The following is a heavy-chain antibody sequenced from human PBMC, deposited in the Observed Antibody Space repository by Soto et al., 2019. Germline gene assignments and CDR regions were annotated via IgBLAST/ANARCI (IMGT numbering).Heavy chain of an antibody. CDR3: ALIKDCSRTDCYLASFDP. Sequence: SGPTLVNPTETPTLTCTVSGLSLSTGKLGVSWIRQPPGKALEWLAHIFSNDDKSYSTSLRSRVTISKDTSRSQVVRTMTNMDPLDSGTYYCALIKDCSRTDCYLASFDPWGQGTLVTVSS. D-gene: IGHD2-2*01. CDR2: IFSNDDK. CDR1: GLSLSTGKLG. J-gene: IGHJ5*02. V-gene: IGHV2-26*01.